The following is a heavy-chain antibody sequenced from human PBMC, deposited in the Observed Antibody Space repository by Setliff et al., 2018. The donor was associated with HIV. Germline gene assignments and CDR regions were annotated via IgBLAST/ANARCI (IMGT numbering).Heavy chain of an antibody. CDR2: IYFTGSS. V-gene: IGHV4-59*01. Sequence: SETLSLTCTVSGGPINPYYWSWIRQPPGKGLEWIGSIYFTGSSDNNPSLKRRVTLSVDTSKHQFSLKLSSVTAADTAVYYCARVQMAYAAFDVWGQGTRVTVS. D-gene: IGHD4-17*01. J-gene: IGHJ3*01. CDR1: GGPINPYY. CDR3: ARVQMAYAAFDV.